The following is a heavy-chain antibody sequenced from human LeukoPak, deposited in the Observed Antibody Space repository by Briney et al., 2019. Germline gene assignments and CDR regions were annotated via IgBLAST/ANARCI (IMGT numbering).Heavy chain of an antibody. Sequence: ASVKVSCKASGYTFTGYYMHWVRQAPGQGLEWMGWINPNSGGTNYAQKFQGRVTMTRDTSISTAYMELSGLRSDDTAVYYCARTNGRITMVRGVPTADYFDYWGQGTLVTVSS. J-gene: IGHJ4*02. CDR2: INPNSGGT. V-gene: IGHV1-2*02. D-gene: IGHD3-10*01. CDR3: ARTNGRITMVRGVPTADYFDY. CDR1: GYTFTGYY.